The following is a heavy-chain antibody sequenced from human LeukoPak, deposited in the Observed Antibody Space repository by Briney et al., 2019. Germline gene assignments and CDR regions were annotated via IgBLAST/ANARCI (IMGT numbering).Heavy chain of an antibody. V-gene: IGHV3-23*01. D-gene: IGHD3-10*01. CDR1: GFTFSNFA. CDR2: ISGSGLNT. J-gene: IGHJ4*02. CDR3: AKGGGYGSGTYSED. Sequence: GGSLRLSCAASGFTFSNFAVSWVRQAPGEGLEWVSAISGSGLNTYYADSVKGRFTSSRDNSKNMLYLQMNSLRAEDTAVYYCAKGGGYGSGTYSEDWGQGILVTVSS.